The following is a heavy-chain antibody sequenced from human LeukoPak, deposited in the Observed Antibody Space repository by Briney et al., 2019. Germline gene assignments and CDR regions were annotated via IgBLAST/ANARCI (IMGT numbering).Heavy chain of an antibody. CDR1: RFTFSTYS. D-gene: IGHD4-23*01. CDR3: ARDYGGSSPFDY. J-gene: IGHJ4*02. CDR2: ITSSRTYI. Sequence: GGSLRFSCAASRFTFSTYSMNWVRQAPGKGLEWVSSITSSRTYIYYADSVKGRFTISRDNAKNLLYLQMNSLRAEDTAVYYCARDYGGSSPFDYWGQGTLVTVSS. V-gene: IGHV3-21*01.